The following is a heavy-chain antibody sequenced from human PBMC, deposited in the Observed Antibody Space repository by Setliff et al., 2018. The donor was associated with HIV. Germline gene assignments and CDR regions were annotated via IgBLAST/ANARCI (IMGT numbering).Heavy chain of an antibody. CDR3: ARSIVPVASCYYYFEY. Sequence: KTSETLSLTCTVSGGSINSTSYYWGWIRQHPGNGLEWIGSIYHTGSTYYKPSLKSRVTISVDTSKNQFSLRLSSVAAGDTAVYYCARSIVPVASCYYYFEYWGQGTLVTVSS. V-gene: IGHV4-39*01. CDR1: GGSINSTSYY. J-gene: IGHJ4*02. CDR2: IYHTGST. D-gene: IGHD3-3*01.